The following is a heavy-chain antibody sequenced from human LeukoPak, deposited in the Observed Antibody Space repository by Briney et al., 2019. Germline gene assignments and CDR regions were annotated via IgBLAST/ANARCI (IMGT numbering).Heavy chain of an antibody. J-gene: IGHJ4*02. CDR1: GGSISSSSYF. CDR2: IFYSGST. CDR3: ARQMNTVTADY. D-gene: IGHD4-17*01. Sequence: AETLSLTCTVSGGSISSSSYFWGWMRQPPGKGMEWIVSIFYSGSTYYNPSLNSRVTISIATSTNQFSLRLSSVTAADTAVYYCARQMNTVTADYWGQGNLVTVSS. V-gene: IGHV4-39*01.